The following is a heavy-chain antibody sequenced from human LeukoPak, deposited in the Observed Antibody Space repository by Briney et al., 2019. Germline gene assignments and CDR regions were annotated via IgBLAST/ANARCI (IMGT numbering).Heavy chain of an antibody. CDR2: IYYSGST. CDR1: GGSISSGGYY. Sequence: SETLSLTCTVSGGSISSGGYYWSWLRQHPGKGLEWIGYIYYSGSTYYNPSLKSRVTISVDTSKNQFSLKLSSVTAADTAVYYCARGDGDNLRGVIFGYFGYWGQGTLVTVSS. D-gene: IGHD3-10*01. CDR3: ARGDGDNLRGVIFGYFGY. J-gene: IGHJ4*02. V-gene: IGHV4-31*03.